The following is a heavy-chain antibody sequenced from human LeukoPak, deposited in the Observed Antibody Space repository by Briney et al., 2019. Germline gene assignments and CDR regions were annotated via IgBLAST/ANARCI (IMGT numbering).Heavy chain of an antibody. CDR2: IKQDGSTK. V-gene: IGHV3-7*01. J-gene: IGHJ4*02. Sequence: GGSLRLSCAASGFTFTNSWMAWVRQAPGKGLEWVANIKQDGSTKHYMDSLKGRFTISRDNPKNSLYLQMNSLRADDAAIYYCARDTDGSLDYWGQGILVTVAS. D-gene: IGHD1-26*01. CDR1: GFTFTNSW. CDR3: ARDTDGSLDY.